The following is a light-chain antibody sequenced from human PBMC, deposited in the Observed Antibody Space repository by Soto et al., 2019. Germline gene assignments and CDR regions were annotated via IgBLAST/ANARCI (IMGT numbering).Light chain of an antibody. CDR1: QGISSY. Sequence: DIQLTQSPSFLSASVGDRVTITCRASQGISSYLAWYQQKPGKAPKLLINAASTLQSGVPSRFSGSGSGTEFTLTISNLQPEDFATYYCQQLNSYPNTFGQGTKLEIK. V-gene: IGKV1-9*01. CDR3: QQLNSYPNT. CDR2: AAS. J-gene: IGKJ2*01.